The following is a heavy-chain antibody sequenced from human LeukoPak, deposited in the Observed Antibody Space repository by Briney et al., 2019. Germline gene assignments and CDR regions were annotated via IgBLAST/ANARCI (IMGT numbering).Heavy chain of an antibody. D-gene: IGHD6-6*01. V-gene: IGHV1-2*02. Sequence: RASVKVSCKASGYTFTSYGISWVRQAPGQGLEWMGWINPNSGGTNYAQKFQGRVTMTRDTSISTAYMELSRLRSDDTAVYYCARSSIAARGRFDYWGQGTLVTVSS. CDR3: ARSSIAARGRFDY. CDR2: INPNSGGT. J-gene: IGHJ4*02. CDR1: GYTFTSYG.